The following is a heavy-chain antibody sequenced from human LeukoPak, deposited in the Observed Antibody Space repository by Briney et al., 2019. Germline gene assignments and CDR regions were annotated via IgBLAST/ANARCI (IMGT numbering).Heavy chain of an antibody. CDR1: GGFNTHYY. CDR2: FYHSGST. V-gene: IGHV4-59*01. D-gene: IGHD3-22*01. CDR3: ARGQWLPVFDF. Sequence: SETLSLTCSVSGGFNTHYYWSWIRQPPGKGLEWIGYFYHSGSTNYNPSLKSRVTISVDTSKNHFSLKLSSVTAADTAVYYCARGQWLPVFDFWGQGTLVTVSS. J-gene: IGHJ4*02.